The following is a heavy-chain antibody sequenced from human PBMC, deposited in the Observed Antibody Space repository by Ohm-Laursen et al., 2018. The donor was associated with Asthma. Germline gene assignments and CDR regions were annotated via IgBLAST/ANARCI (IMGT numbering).Heavy chain of an antibody. J-gene: IGHJ5*02. CDR1: GGSISSGGYY. D-gene: IGHD6-19*01. CDR3: ARDLVSRRLVRWFDP. V-gene: IGHV4-31*03. CDR2: FYYSGST. Sequence: TLSLTCTVSGGSISSGGYYWSWIPQHPGKGLEWIEYFYYSGSTYYNPPLKSRVTISVATSKNQFSLKLSSVTAADTFVYYCARDLVSRRLVRWFDPWGQGTLVTVSS.